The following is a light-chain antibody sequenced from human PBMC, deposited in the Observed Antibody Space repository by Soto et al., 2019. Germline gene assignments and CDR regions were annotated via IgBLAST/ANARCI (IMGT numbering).Light chain of an antibody. Sequence: QSALTQPASVSGSPGQSITISCTGTSSDVGSHKLVSWYQQYPGKAPKLIIFEASKRPSGVSDRFSGSKSGSTASLTISGLQAEDEADYYCCSNADGSTYVFGTGIKLTVL. CDR2: EAS. J-gene: IGLJ1*01. CDR3: CSNADGSTYV. CDR1: SSDVGSHKL. V-gene: IGLV2-23*01.